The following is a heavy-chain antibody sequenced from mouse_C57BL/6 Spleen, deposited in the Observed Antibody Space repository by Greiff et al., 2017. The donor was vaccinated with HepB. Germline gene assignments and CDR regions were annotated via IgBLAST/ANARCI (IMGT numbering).Heavy chain of an antibody. D-gene: IGHD2-3*01. Sequence: EVKLMESGGGLVKPGGSLKLSCAASGFTFSSYAMSWVRQTPEKRLEWVATISDGGSYTYYPDNVKGRFTISRDNAKNNLYLQMSHLKSEDTAMYYCAREGKDGYYKGYFDDWGQGTTLTVSS. CDR1: GFTFSSYA. J-gene: IGHJ2*01. CDR2: ISDGGSYT. CDR3: AREGKDGYYKGYFDD. V-gene: IGHV5-4*01.